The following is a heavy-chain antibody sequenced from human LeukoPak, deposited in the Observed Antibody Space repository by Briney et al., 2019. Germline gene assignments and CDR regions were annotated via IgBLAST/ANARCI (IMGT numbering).Heavy chain of an antibody. J-gene: IGHJ4*02. CDR3: ARAGDTAMVDFDY. Sequence: GASVEVSCKASGYTFTGYYIRWVRQAPGQGLEWMGWINPNSGGTNYAQKLQVRVTMTRDTSISTAYMELSRLRSDDTAVYYCARAGDTAMVDFDYWGQGTLVTVSS. V-gene: IGHV1-2*02. CDR1: GYTFTGYY. CDR2: INPNSGGT. D-gene: IGHD5-18*01.